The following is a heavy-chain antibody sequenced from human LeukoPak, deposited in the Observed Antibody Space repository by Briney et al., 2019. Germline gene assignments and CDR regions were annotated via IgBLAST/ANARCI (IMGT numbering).Heavy chain of an antibody. CDR1: GFTFSSYA. V-gene: IGHV3-23*01. CDR2: ISGSGGST. J-gene: IGHJ4*02. CDR3: AKDRSVVVAATSVN. Sequence: PGRSLRLSCAASGFTFSSYAMSWVRQAPGKGLEWVSAISGSGGSTYYADSVKGRFTISRDNSKNTLYLQMNSLRAEDTAVYYCAKDRSVVVAATSVNWGQGTLVTVSS. D-gene: IGHD2-15*01.